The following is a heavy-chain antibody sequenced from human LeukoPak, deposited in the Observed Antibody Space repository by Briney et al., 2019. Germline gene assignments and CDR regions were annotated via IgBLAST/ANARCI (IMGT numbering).Heavy chain of an antibody. CDR1: GFTVSSNY. D-gene: IGHD3-22*01. J-gene: IGHJ4*02. CDR3: ARSGGYYDSSGYYISR. CDR2: IYSGGST. Sequence: GGSLRLSCAASGFTVSSNYMSWVRQAPGKGLEWVSVIYSGGSTYYADSVKGRFTISRDNSKNTLYLQMNSLRAGDTAVYYCARSGGYYDSSGYYISRWGQGTLVTVSS. V-gene: IGHV3-66*02.